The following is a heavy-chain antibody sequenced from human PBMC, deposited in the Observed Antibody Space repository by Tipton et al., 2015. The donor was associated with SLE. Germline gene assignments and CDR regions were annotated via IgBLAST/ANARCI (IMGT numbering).Heavy chain of an antibody. J-gene: IGHJ4*02. CDR1: GFTFSSYG. V-gene: IGHV3-30*02. CDR3: AKEGGTLVRYFDY. D-gene: IGHD6-6*01. CDR2: IRYDGSNK. Sequence: SLRLSCAASGFTFSSYGMHWVRQAPGKGLEWVAFIRYDGSNKYYADSVKGRLTLSRDNSKNTLYLQMNSLRAEDTAVYYCAKEGGTLVRYFDYWGQGTLATVSS.